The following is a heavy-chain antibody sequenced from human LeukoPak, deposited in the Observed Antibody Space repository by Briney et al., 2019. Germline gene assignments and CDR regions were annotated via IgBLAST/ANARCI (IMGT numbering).Heavy chain of an antibody. V-gene: IGHV3-23*01. CDR3: ASLDITMVRGVIISRVPYYYGMDV. D-gene: IGHD3-10*01. J-gene: IGHJ6*02. Sequence: GGSLRLSCAASGFTFSSYAMSWVRQAPGKGLEWVSAISGSGGSTYYADSVKGRFTISRDNSKNTLYLQMNSLRAEDTAVYYCASLDITMVRGVIISRVPYYYGMDVRGQGTTVTVSS. CDR2: ISGSGGST. CDR1: GFTFSSYA.